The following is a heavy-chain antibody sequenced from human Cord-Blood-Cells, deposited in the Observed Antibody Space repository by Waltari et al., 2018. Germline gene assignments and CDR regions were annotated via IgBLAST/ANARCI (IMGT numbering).Heavy chain of an antibody. Sequence: QVQLQESGPGLVKPSETLSLTCTVSGGSISSHYWSWIRPPPGKGLEWIGYIYYRGSTNYNPSLKSRVTISVDTSKNQCSLKLSSVTAADTAVYYCARAPKGGQLLNWFDPWGQGTLVTVSS. V-gene: IGHV4-59*11. CDR1: GGSISSHY. D-gene: IGHD2-2*01. J-gene: IGHJ5*02. CDR2: IYYRGST. CDR3: ARAPKGGQLLNWFDP.